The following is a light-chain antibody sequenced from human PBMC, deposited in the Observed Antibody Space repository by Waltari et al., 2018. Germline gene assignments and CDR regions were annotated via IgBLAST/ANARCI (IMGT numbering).Light chain of an antibody. CDR3: QQYNSYSLYT. V-gene: IGKV1-5*03. CDR1: QSISSW. J-gene: IGKJ2*01. Sequence: DIQMTQSPSTLSASVGDRVTITCRASQSISSWLAWYQQKPGKAPKRLIYKASSLESGVPSRFSGSGSGTEFTLTISSLQPDDFATYYCQQYNSYSLYTFGQGTKLEIK. CDR2: KAS.